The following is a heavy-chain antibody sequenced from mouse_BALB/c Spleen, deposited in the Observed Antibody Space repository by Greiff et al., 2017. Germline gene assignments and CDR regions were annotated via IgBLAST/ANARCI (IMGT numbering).Heavy chain of an antibody. CDR1: GYTFTSYW. CDR3: TRSSYYGNQAWFAY. V-gene: IGHV1-4*02. Sequence: VQLQQSGAELAKPGASVKMSCKASGYTFTSYWMHWVKQRPGQGLEWIGYINPSSGYTEYNQKFKDKTTLTADKSSSTAYMQLSSLTSEDSAVYYCTRSSYYGNQAWFAYWGQGTLVTVSA. CDR2: INPSSGYT. J-gene: IGHJ3*01. D-gene: IGHD2-10*01.